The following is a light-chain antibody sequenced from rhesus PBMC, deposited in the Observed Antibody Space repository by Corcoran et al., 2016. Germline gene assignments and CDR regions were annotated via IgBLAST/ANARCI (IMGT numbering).Light chain of an antibody. CDR1: QSVSSR. CDR3: QQESNWSLT. J-gene: IGKJ4*01. CDR2: DAS. V-gene: IGKV3-17*02. Sequence: EIVMTQSPGTLSLSPGERATLSCRASQSVSSRLAWYQQKPGQAPRLHIYDASRRVTGIPERFRGSGSGTDFTLTINSLEPEDVAVYFCQQESNWSLTFGGGTKVEIK.